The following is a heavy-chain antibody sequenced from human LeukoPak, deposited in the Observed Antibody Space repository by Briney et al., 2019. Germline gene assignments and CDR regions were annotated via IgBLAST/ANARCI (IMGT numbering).Heavy chain of an antibody. J-gene: IGHJ4*02. D-gene: IGHD3-22*01. CDR1: GYSFTSYW. CDR3: ATLRAYYYDSSAHDAY. CDR2: IYPGDSDT. V-gene: IGHV5-51*01. Sequence: GESLKISCKGSGYSFTSYWIGWVRQMPGKGLEWMGIIYPGDSDTRYSPSFQGQVTISADKSISTAYLQWSSLKASDTAMYYCATLRAYYYDSSAHDAYWGQGTLVTVSS.